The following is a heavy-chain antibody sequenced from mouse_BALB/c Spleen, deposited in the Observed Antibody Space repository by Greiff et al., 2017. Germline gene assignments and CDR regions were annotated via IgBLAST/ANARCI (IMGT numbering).Heavy chain of an antibody. V-gene: IGHV14-1*02. CDR2: IDPENGNT. Sequence: VQLQQSGAELVRPGALVKLSCKASGFNIKDYYMHWVKQRPEQGLEWIGWIDPENGNTIYDPKFQGKASITADTSSNTAYMQLSSLTSEDSAVYYCASPYYGNYGYFDVWGAGTTVTVSS. CDR3: ASPYYGNYGYFDV. D-gene: IGHD2-10*01. CDR1: GFNIKDYY. J-gene: IGHJ1*01.